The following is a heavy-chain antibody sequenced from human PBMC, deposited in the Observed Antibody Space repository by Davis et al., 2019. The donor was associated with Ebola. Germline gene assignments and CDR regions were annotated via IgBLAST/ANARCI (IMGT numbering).Heavy chain of an antibody. V-gene: IGHV3-23*01. CDR2: ISGSGGST. CDR1: GFTFSSYA. D-gene: IGHD1-14*01. CDR3: AKVKRSGGSGVFDI. J-gene: IGHJ3*02. Sequence: GESLKISCAASGFTFSSYAMSWVRQAPGKGLEWVSAISGSGGSTYYADSVKGRFTISRDNSKNTLYLQMNSLRAEDTAVYYCAKVKRSGGSGVFDIWGQGTMVTVSS.